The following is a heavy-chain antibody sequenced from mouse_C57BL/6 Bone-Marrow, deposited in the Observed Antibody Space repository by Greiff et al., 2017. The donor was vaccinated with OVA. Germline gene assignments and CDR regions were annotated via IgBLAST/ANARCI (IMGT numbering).Heavy chain of an antibody. V-gene: IGHV1-81*01. D-gene: IGHD1-1*01. CDR1: GYTFTSYG. Sequence: QVQLQQSGAELARPGASVKLSCKASGYTFTSYGLSWVKQRTGPGLEWIGEIYPRSGNTYYNEKFKGKATLTADKSSSTAYMELRSLTSEDSAVYFCARDYYGSSYVGYWGQGTTLTVSS. CDR3: ARDYYGSSYVGY. J-gene: IGHJ2*01. CDR2: IYPRSGNT.